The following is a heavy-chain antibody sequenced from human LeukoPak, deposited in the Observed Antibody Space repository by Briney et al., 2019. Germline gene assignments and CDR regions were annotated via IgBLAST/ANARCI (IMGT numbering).Heavy chain of an antibody. CDR2: IGAYSGDA. Sequence: GASVNVPCLPCLYSFVQFLLLCLDPAPGQGLEWMGWIGAYSGDANYAQMFQGRVTMTTVTSTTTAYMELMSLRSDDTAAYYCAIYPCEQPGHCVNWGRGTVVTVS. CDR1: LYSFVQFL. D-gene: IGHD2-21*01. CDR3: AIYPCEQPGHCVN. J-gene: IGHJ3*01. V-gene: IGHV1-18*01.